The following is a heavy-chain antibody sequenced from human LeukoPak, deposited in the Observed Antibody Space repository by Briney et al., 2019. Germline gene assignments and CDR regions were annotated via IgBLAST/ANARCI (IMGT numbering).Heavy chain of an antibody. CDR3: ARSVRIGTYYYYYGMDV. CDR2: MNPNSGNT. J-gene: IGHJ6*02. Sequence: ASVKVSCKASGYTFTSYDINWVRQATGQGLEWMGWMNPNSGNTGYAQKFQGRVTMTRNTSISTAYMELSSLRSEDTAVYCCARSVRIGTYYYYYGMDVWGQGTTVTVSS. V-gene: IGHV1-8*01. D-gene: IGHD3-10*02. CDR1: GYTFTSYD.